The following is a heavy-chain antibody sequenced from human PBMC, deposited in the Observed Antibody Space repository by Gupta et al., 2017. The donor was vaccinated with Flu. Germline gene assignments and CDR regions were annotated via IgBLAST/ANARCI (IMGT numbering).Heavy chain of an antibody. Sequence: QVQLQESGPRLVKPSGTLSLTCAVSGGPISSSNWWSWVRQPPGKGLEWIGEIYHSGSTNYNPALKSRVTISVDKSKNQFSLKLRSATAADTAVYYCASTPWSSGSYYVYWVQGTLVNVSS. D-gene: IGHD3-10*01. J-gene: IGHJ4*02. CDR2: IYHSGST. CDR3: ASTPWSSGSYYVY. CDR1: GGPISSSNW. V-gene: IGHV4-4*02.